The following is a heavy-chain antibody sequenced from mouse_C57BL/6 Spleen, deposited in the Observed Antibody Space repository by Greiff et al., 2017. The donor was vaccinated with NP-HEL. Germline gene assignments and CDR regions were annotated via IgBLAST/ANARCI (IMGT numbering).Heavy chain of an antibody. J-gene: IGHJ3*01. CDR1: GFTFSSYG. Sequence: VQLKESGGDLVKPGGFLKLSCAASGFTFSSYGMSWVRQTPDKRLERVATISSGGSYTYYPDSVKGRFTISRDNAKNTLYLQMSSLKSEDTAMYYCARQEVYDGYYPFAYWGQGTLVTVSA. CDR3: ARQEVYDGYYPFAY. CDR2: ISSGGSYT. V-gene: IGHV5-6*01. D-gene: IGHD2-3*01.